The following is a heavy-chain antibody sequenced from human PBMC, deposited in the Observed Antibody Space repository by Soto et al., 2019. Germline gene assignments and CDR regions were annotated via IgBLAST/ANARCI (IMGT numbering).Heavy chain of an antibody. J-gene: IGHJ4*02. CDR2: ISGRGDST. Sequence: GGSLRLSCAASGFTFSNYAISWVRQAPGKGLEWVSAISGRGDSTYYADSVKGRFTISRDTSKNTLYLQMNSLRAEDTAVYYCARDLLAVPGTGWFEYWGQGTLGTVSS. V-gene: IGHV3-23*01. CDR3: ARDLLAVPGTGWFEY. CDR1: GFTFSNYA. D-gene: IGHD6-19*01.